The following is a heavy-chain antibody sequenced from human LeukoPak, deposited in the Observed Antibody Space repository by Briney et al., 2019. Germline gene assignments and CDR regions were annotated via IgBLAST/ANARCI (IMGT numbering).Heavy chain of an antibody. CDR1: LDSTTSTF. Sequence: SETLSLTCTVSLDSTTSTFWSWVRQPPGKGLEWIGEIHRSGSPNYNPSLQSRVTISIDRSRNQIVLELSSVTAADTAFYYCAREILGGFNPRAYWGQGSPLTVSS. V-gene: IGHV4-4*02. D-gene: IGHD1-14*01. J-gene: IGHJ4*02. CDR2: IHRSGSP. CDR3: AREILGGFNPRAY.